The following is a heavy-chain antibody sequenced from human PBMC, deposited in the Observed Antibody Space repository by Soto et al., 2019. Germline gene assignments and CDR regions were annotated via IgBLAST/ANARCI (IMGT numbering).Heavy chain of an antibody. V-gene: IGHV1-2*02. J-gene: IGHJ6*02. Sequence: SVKVSCKASGYTFTGYYMHWVRQAPGQGLEWMGWINPNSGGTNYAQKFQGRVTMTRDTSISTAYMELSRLRSDDTAVYYCASRETRGYSYVDYYGMDVWGQGTTVTVSS. CDR3: ASRETRGYSYVDYYGMDV. CDR2: INPNSGGT. D-gene: IGHD5-18*01. CDR1: GYTFTGYY.